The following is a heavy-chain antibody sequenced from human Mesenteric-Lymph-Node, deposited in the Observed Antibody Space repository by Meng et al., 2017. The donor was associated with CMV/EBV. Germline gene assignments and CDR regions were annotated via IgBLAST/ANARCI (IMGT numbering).Heavy chain of an antibody. Sequence: SETLSLTCTISGGSISTYFWNWIRQPPGKGLEWIGYIYYNGDTNYNPSLKSRVTISVDTSKNQFSLRLNSVTAADTAMYYCARSCSSTTCRLDHWGQGALVTVSS. J-gene: IGHJ4*02. CDR1: GGSISTYF. V-gene: IGHV4-59*01. D-gene: IGHD2-2*01. CDR2: IYYNGDT. CDR3: ARSCSSTTCRLDH.